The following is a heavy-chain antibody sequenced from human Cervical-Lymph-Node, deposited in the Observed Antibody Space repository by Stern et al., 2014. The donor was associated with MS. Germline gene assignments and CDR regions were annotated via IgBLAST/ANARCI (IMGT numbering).Heavy chain of an antibody. V-gene: IGHV4-59*08. CDR2: IYYSGYT. CDR1: GESIAGYY. D-gene: IGHD1-26*01. J-gene: IGHJ4*02. CDR3: ARQKWDRDTYFEY. Sequence: VQLVESGPGLVKPSETLSLTCTVSGESIAGYYWNWIRQPPGKGLEWIGYIYYSGYTTYNPSLKSRVTISLDPSKSHFSLKVTSVTAADTAIYYCARQKWDRDTYFEYWGQGSLVTVSS.